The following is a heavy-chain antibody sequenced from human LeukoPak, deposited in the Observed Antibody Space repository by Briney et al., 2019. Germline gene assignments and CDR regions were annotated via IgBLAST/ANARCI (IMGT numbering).Heavy chain of an antibody. CDR2: INTNTGNP. D-gene: IGHD6-13*01. J-gene: IGHJ4*02. V-gene: IGHV7-4-1*02. CDR3: AREEYSSSLLIDY. CDR1: GYTFTSYG. Sequence: ASVKVSCKASGYTFTSYGISWVRQAPGQGLEWMGWINTNTGNPTYAQGFTGRFVFSLDTSVSTAYLQISSLKAQDSAVYYCAREEYSSSLLIDYWGQGTLVTVSS.